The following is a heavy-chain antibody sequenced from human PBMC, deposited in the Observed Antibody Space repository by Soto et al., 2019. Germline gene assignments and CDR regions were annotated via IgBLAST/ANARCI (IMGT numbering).Heavy chain of an antibody. CDR1: GGSFSGYY. D-gene: IGHD2-15*01. CDR2: INHSGST. Sequence: QVQLQQWGAGLLKPSVTLSLTCAVYGGSFSGYYWSWIRQPPGKELEWGGEINHSGSTNYNPSLKRRVTISVDTSKNQFSRKLSSVTAADTAVYYCARLRYCSGGSCYSRGYYYYMDVWGKGTTVTVSS. CDR3: ARLRYCSGGSCYSRGYYYYMDV. J-gene: IGHJ6*03. V-gene: IGHV4-34*01.